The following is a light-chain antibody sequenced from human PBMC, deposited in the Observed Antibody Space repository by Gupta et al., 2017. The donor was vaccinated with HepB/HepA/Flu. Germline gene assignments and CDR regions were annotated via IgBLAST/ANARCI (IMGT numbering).Light chain of an antibody. CDR2: GAT. CDR3: CTYADSRYV. J-gene: IGLJ1*01. CDR1: GSDVGRFNF. V-gene: IGLV2-11*01. Sequence: QSALTQPRSVSGSPVQSVTFSCTGAGSDVGRFNFCSRYQQHPGKAPKRMIYGATERPSGVPDRFSGSESGNTASLTISGLQAEDEAHYYCCTYADSRYVFGTGTKVTVL.